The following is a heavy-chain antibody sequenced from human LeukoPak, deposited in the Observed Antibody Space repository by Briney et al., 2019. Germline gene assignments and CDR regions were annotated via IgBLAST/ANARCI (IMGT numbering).Heavy chain of an antibody. CDR1: GFTFSSYG. CDR3: ARDGALGEWGLPRFDC. Sequence: GGSLRLSCAASGFTFSSYGMHWVRQAPGKGLEWVAVIWYDGSNKYYADSVKGRFTISRDNSKNTLYLQMNSLRAEDTAVYYCARDGALGEWGLPRFDCWGQGTLVTVSS. CDR2: IWYDGSNK. D-gene: IGHD1-26*01. V-gene: IGHV3-33*01. J-gene: IGHJ4*02.